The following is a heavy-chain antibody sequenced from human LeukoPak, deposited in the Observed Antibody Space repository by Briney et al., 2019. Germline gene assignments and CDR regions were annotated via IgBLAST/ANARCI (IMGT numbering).Heavy chain of an antibody. Sequence: GGSLRLSCAGSGFTFSSYWMQWVRQAPGKGLVWVSRIDRDGTTTSYADSVKGRFTISRDNAKNMLYLQMNSLGAEDTAVYYCAREVPRGGSYYEDYWGQGTLVTVSS. J-gene: IGHJ4*02. CDR3: AREVPRGGSYYEDY. CDR1: GFTFSSYW. CDR2: IDRDGTTT. D-gene: IGHD1-26*01. V-gene: IGHV3-74*01.